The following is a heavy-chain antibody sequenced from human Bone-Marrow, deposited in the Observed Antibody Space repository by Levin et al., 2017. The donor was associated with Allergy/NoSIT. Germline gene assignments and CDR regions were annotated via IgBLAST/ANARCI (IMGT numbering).Heavy chain of an antibody. CDR2: IFHVGSA. CDR1: GGSISSNNW. CDR3: ARSNYYFDSSGYSD. D-gene: IGHD3-22*01. Sequence: SETLSLTCAVSGGSISSNNWWSWVRRPPGTGLEWIGEIFHVGSANYNPSLKSRVTISVDKSKNQFSLTLSSVTAADTAVYYCARSNYYFDSSGYSDWGRGTLVTVSS. V-gene: IGHV4-4*02. J-gene: IGHJ4*02.